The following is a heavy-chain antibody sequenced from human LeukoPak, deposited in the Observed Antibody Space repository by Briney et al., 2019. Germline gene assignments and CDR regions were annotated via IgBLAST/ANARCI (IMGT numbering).Heavy chain of an antibody. Sequence: SETLSLTCTVSGGSISSSNYYWGGIRQPPGKGLEWIGNIDYNEITYYNPSLNSRLTISVNTSKTQLSLKMNSVTAADTAVYYCGRDGTTTRTTNAPDSSGWYGGPRYYYYYYMDVWGKGTSVTISS. CDR3: GRDGTTTRTTNAPDSSGWYGGPRYYYYYYMDV. J-gene: IGHJ6*03. V-gene: IGHV4-39*07. CDR2: IDYNEIT. CDR1: GGSISSSNYY. D-gene: IGHD6-19*01.